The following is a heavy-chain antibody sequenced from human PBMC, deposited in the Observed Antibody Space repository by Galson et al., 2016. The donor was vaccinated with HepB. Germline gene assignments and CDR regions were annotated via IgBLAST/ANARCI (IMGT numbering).Heavy chain of an antibody. D-gene: IGHD1-1*01. V-gene: IGHV3-30-3*01. Sequence: SLRLSCAASGFTFSDYAIHWVRQAPGRGLEWVAVISYQGSIKYYADSVKGRFTISRDNSKNTVLLQLNSLRAEDTAVYYFAKGLGTSGMFRVYSFYLDIWGKGTAGTVSS. CDR2: ISYQGSIK. CDR3: AKGLGTSGMFRVYSFYLDI. J-gene: IGHJ6*03. CDR1: GFTFSDYA.